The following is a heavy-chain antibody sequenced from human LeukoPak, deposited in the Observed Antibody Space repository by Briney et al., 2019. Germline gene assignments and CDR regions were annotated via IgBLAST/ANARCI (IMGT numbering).Heavy chain of an antibody. CDR3: AKGPTDFDY. V-gene: IGHV3-23*01. CDR1: GFSFCSYE. CDR2: ISGSGGST. J-gene: IGHJ4*02. Sequence: GGSLRLSCAASGFSFCSYEMNWVRQAPGKGLEWVSAISGSGGSTYYADSVKGRFTISRDNCKNTLYLQMNSLRAEDTAVHYCAKGPTDFDYWGQGTLVTVSS.